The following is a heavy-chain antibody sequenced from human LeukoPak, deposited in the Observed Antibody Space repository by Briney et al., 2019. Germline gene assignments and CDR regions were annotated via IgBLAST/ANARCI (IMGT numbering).Heavy chain of an antibody. J-gene: IGHJ3*02. CDR2: INHSGST. D-gene: IGHD3-22*01. Sequence: PSETLSLTCAVYGGSFSGYYWSWIRQPPGKGLEWIGEINHSGSTNYNPSLKSRVTISVDTSKNQFSLKLSSVTAADTAVYYCARGYYDSSEGAFDIWGQGTMVTVSS. CDR3: ARGYYDSSEGAFDI. CDR1: GGSFSGYY. V-gene: IGHV4-34*01.